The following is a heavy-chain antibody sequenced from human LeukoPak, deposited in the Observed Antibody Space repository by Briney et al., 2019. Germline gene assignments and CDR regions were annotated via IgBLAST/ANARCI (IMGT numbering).Heavy chain of an antibody. J-gene: IGHJ4*02. D-gene: IGHD3-16*01. CDR1: GYTVTSYG. CDR3: ARQLRLGELWVY. V-gene: IGHV1-18*01. Sequence: ASVKVSCKASGYTVTSYGISWVRPAPGQGLAWVGWISAYNGNTNYAQKLQGRVTMTTDTSTSTAYMELRSLRSDDTAVYYCARQLRLGELWVYWGQGTLVTVSS. CDR2: ISAYNGNT.